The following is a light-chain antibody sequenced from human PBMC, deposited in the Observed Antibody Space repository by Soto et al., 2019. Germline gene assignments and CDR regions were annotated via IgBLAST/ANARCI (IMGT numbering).Light chain of an antibody. J-gene: IGKJ1*01. CDR2: SAS. Sequence: EILMTQSPATLSVSPGGRATLSCRASQSISDTLAWYQQKPGQAPRLLIYSASRRATGFPARFSGSGSGTDFTLTISSLQSEDFAVYYCQQYNNWPWTFGQGTKVDI. V-gene: IGKV3-15*01. CDR3: QQYNNWPWT. CDR1: QSISDT.